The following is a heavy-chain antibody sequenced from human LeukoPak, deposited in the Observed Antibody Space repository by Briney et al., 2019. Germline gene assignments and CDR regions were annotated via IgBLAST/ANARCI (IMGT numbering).Heavy chain of an antibody. D-gene: IGHD3-16*01. CDR1: GYTFTSYG. CDR2: ISAYNGST. CDR3: AGHSRDYDYVWGSYWAFDI. Sequence: ASVKVSCKASGYTFTSYGISWVRQAPGQGLEWMGWISAYNGSTNYAQKLQGRVTMTTDTSTSTAYMELRSLRSDDTAVYYCAGHSRDYDYVWGSYWAFDIWGQGTVVTVSS. V-gene: IGHV1-18*01. J-gene: IGHJ3*02.